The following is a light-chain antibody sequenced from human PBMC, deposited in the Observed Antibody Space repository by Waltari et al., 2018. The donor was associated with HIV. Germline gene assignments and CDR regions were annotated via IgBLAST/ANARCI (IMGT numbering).Light chain of an antibody. CDR1: ISAVGGYNS. CDR3: SSYTSSSTHNYV. CDR2: DVS. V-gene: IGLV2-14*01. J-gene: IGLJ1*01. Sequence: QSALTQPASVSGSPAQSHTILCPGTISAVGGYNSVSWHQQHPGKAPKLMIYDVSNRPSGVSNRFSGSKSGNTAALTISGLQAEDEADYYCSSYTSSSTHNYVFGTGTKVTVL.